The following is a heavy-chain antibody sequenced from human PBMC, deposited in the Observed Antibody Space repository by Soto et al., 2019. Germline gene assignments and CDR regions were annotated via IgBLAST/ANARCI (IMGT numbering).Heavy chain of an antibody. V-gene: IGHV4-30-2*01. CDR3: ARGDSNSHSADWFDP. J-gene: IGHJ5*02. CDR1: GGSISGGVFS. CDR2: IYESGTT. Sequence: SETLSLTCAVSGGSISGGVFSWSWLRQPPGKGLEWIGFIYESGTTYYNPSLRSRVSIVVERSQNQFSLKMNSVTAADTAVYFCARGDSNSHSADWFDPWGHGTLVTVSS. D-gene: IGHD4-4*01.